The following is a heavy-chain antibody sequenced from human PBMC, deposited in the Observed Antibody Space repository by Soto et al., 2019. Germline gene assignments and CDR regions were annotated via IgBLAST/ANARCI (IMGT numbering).Heavy chain of an antibody. CDR1: GYTFTSYY. J-gene: IGHJ4*02. CDR3: ARESGYYGDYDYFDY. Sequence: ASVKVSCKASGYTFTSYYMHWVRQAPGQGLEWMGIINPSGGSTSYAQKFQGRVTMTRDTSTSTVYMELSSLRSEDTAVYYCARESGYYGDYDYFDYWGQGTLVTVSS. CDR2: INPSGGST. V-gene: IGHV1-46*01. D-gene: IGHD4-17*01.